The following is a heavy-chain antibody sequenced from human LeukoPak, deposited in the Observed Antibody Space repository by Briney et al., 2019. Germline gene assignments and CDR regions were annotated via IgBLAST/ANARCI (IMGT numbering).Heavy chain of an antibody. CDR3: VRDRWPGLGDF. J-gene: IGHJ6*02. Sequence: GSLRLSCAASGFTVRDNYMSWVRQAPGKGLEWVSTVYSGGLTYYADPVKGRFTISRDNSKNTLYLQMSSLRAEDTAVYYCVRDRWPGLGDFWGQGTTVTVSS. D-gene: IGHD6-19*01. V-gene: IGHV3-66*01. CDR2: VYSGGLT. CDR1: GFTVRDNY.